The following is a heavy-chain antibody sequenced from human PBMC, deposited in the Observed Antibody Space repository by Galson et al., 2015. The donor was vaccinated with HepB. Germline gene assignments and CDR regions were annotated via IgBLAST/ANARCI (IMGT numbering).Heavy chain of an antibody. CDR2: IIPIFGTA. Sequence: SVKVSCKASGGTFSSYAISWVRQAPGQGLEWMGGIIPIFGTANYAQKSRGRVTITADESTSTAYMELSSLRSEDTAVYYCAREMVRGVIMGDWFDPWGQGTLVTVSS. CDR3: AREMVRGVIMGDWFDP. CDR1: GGTFSSYA. J-gene: IGHJ5*02. D-gene: IGHD3-10*01. V-gene: IGHV1-69*13.